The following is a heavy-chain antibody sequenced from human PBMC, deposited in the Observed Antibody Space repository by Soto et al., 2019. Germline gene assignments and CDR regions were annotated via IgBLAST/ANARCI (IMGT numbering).Heavy chain of an antibody. Sequence: VQPLESGGVLVQPGGSLRLSCAASGFTFSDYYMSWIRQAPGKGLEWVSYISSSGSTIYYADSVKGRFTISRDNAKNSLYLQMNSLRAEDTAVYYCARAGITGTLYRNWGQGTLVTVSS. CDR1: GFTFSDYY. CDR2: ISSSGSTI. CDR3: ARAGITGTLYRN. D-gene: IGHD1-20*01. V-gene: IGHV3-11*01. J-gene: IGHJ4*02.